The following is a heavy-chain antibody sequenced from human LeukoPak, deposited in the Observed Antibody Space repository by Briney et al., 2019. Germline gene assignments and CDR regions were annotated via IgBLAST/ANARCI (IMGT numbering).Heavy chain of an antibody. J-gene: IGHJ4*02. CDR1: GFTFSSYA. CDR2: ISGSGGST. CDR3: AKARMATRWELLGQAVDY. D-gene: IGHD1-26*01. V-gene: IGHV3-23*01. Sequence: SGGSLRLSCAASGFTFSSYAMSRVRQAPGKGLEWVSAISGSGGSTYYADSVKGRFTISRDNSKNTLYLQMNSLRAEDTAVYYCAKARMATRWELLGQAVDYWGQGTPVTVSS.